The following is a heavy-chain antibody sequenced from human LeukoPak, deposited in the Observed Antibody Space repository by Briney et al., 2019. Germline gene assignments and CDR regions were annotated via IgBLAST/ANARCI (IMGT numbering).Heavy chain of an antibody. CDR2: TYYRSKWYN. CDR1: GDSVSSSSAA. V-gene: IGHV6-1*01. CDR3: ARGRITMLRGITIRKGPPEDYYYMDV. D-gene: IGHD3-10*01. Sequence: SQTLSLTCAISGDSVSSSSAAWNWIRQSPSRGLEWLGRTYYRSKWYNDYAVSVKSRITINPDTSKNQFSLKLSSVTAADTAVYYCARGRITMLRGITIRKGPPEDYYYMDVWGKGTTVTVSS. J-gene: IGHJ6*03.